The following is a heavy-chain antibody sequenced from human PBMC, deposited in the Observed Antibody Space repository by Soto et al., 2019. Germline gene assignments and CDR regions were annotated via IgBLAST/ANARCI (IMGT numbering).Heavy chain of an antibody. CDR3: AREMYYDSSGLSDY. D-gene: IGHD3-22*01. CDR2: ISAYNGNT. V-gene: IGHV1-18*01. CDR1: GYTFTSYG. Sequence: GASVKVSCKASGYTFTSYGISWVRQAPGQGLEWMGWISAYNGNTNYAQKLQGRVTMTTDTSTSTAYMELRSLRSDDTAVYYCAREMYYDSSGLSDYWGQGTPVTVSS. J-gene: IGHJ4*02.